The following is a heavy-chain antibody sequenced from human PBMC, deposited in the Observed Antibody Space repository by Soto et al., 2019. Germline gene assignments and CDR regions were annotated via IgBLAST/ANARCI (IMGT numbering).Heavy chain of an antibody. D-gene: IGHD2-21*01. CDR2: ISAYNGNT. CDR1: GYTFTSYA. V-gene: IGHV1-18*01. CDR3: ARDQSYGGAFDY. J-gene: IGHJ4*02. Sequence: GASVKVSCKASGYTFTSYAISWVRQAPGQGPEWMGWISAYNGNTNYAQKLQGRVTMTTDTSTSTAYMELRSLRSDDTAVYYCARDQSYGGAFDYWGQGTLVTVSS.